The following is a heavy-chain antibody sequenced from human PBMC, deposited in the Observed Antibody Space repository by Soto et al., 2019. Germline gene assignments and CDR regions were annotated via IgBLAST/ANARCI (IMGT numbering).Heavy chain of an antibody. J-gene: IGHJ4*02. D-gene: IGHD6-13*01. CDR3: AKDHPYSSSWSIDY. V-gene: IGHV3-30*18. CDR2: ISYDGSNK. CDR1: GVTFSSYG. Sequence: GGSLRLSCAASGVTFSSYGMHWVRQAPGKGLEWVAVISYDGSNKNYADSVKGRFTISRDNSKNTLYLQMHSLRAEDTAVYDCAKDHPYSSSWSIDYWGQGTLVTVSS.